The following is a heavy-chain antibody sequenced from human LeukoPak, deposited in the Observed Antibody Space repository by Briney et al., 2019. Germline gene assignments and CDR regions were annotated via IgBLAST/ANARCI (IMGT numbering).Heavy chain of an antibody. J-gene: IGHJ5*02. CDR3: ARSSWSDKGGRGLGS. Sequence: SQTLSLTCSVSNGSVNSGDYYWTWIRQPPGKGLEWVGHIYRMRITNYSPSLESRVSISLDTSENQFSLNLRSVTAADTAMYYCARSSWSDKGGRGLGSWGQGTLVTVSS. CDR2: IYRMRIT. V-gene: IGHV4-30-4*08. D-gene: IGHD1-26*01. CDR1: NGSVNSGDYY.